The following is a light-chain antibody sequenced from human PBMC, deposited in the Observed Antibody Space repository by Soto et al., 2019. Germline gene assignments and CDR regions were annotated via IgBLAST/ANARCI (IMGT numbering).Light chain of an antibody. Sequence: QSALTQPASVSGSPGQSITISCTGTSSDVGAYNYVSWYQQHPGKAPKLMIHDVSNRPSGVSNRFSGSKSGNTASLTISGLQAEDEADYYCSSYTSSSFYVFGTGTKVTVL. CDR2: DVS. CDR1: SSDVGAYNY. CDR3: SSYTSSSFYV. V-gene: IGLV2-14*01. J-gene: IGLJ1*01.